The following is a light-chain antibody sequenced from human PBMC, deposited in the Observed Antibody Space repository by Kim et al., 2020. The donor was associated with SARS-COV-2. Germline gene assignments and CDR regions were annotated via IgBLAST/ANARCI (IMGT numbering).Light chain of an antibody. CDR3: ASWDASLSGV. J-gene: IGLJ2*01. V-gene: IGLV1-44*01. Sequence: QSVLTQPPSASGTPGQRVIISCSGSSSNIGRNPVFWYQQLPGTAPKVLIYNNNQRPSGVPDRFSGSKSGTSASLAISWLQSEDEADYYCASWDASLSGVFGGGTQLTVL. CDR2: NNN. CDR1: SSNIGRNP.